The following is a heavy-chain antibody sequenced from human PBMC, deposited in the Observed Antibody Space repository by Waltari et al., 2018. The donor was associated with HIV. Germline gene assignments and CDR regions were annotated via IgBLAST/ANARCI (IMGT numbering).Heavy chain of an antibody. V-gene: IGHV4-34*01. Sequence: QVQLQQWGAGLLKPSETLSLTCAVYGGSFSGYYWSWIRQPPGKGLEWIGEINHSGSTNYNPSLKSRVTISVDTSKNQFSLKLSSVTAADTAVYYCARGLGGKLRGGWIPLDYWGQGTLVTVSS. D-gene: IGHD6-19*01. CDR1: GGSFSGYY. J-gene: IGHJ4*02. CDR3: ARGLGGKLRGGWIPLDY. CDR2: INHSGST.